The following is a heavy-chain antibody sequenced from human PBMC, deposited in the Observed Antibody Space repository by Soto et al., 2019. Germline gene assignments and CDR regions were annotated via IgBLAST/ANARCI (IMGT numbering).Heavy chain of an antibody. Sequence: SVKVSCKASGGTFSSYAISWVRQAPGQGLEWMGGIIPIFGTANYAQKFQGRVTITADESTSTACMELSSLRSEDTAVYYCARERYYDILTGPYYGMDVWGQGTTVTVSS. J-gene: IGHJ6*02. CDR1: GGTFSSYA. V-gene: IGHV1-69*13. CDR3: ARERYYDILTGPYYGMDV. D-gene: IGHD3-9*01. CDR2: IIPIFGTA.